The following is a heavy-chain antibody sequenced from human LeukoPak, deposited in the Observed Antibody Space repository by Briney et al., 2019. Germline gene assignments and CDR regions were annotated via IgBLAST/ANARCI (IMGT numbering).Heavy chain of an antibody. CDR3: ARDFVGMVVPEC. CDR2: ISAYNGNT. CDR1: GYTFTSYG. V-gene: IGHV1-18*01. D-gene: IGHD2-15*01. Sequence: ASVKVSCKASGYTFTSYGISRVRQAPGQGLEWMGWISAYNGNTNYAQKLQGRVTTTTDTSTSTAYMELRSLRSDDTAVYYCARDFVGMVVPECWGQGTLVTVSS. J-gene: IGHJ4*02.